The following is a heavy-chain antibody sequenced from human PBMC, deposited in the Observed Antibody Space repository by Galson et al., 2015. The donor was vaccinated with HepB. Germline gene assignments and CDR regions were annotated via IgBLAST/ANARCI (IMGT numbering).Heavy chain of an antibody. CDR1: GASIYSSRNF. CDR2: IYYSGST. J-gene: IGHJ6*03. CDR3: ARHITKDSDYMDV. Sequence: DTLSLTCTVSGASIYSSRNFWAWIRQPPGKGLEWIGSIYYSGSTNYSPSLQSRATIFLDTSKNQFSLKLRSVTAADTAVYYCARHITKDSDYMDVWGKGTTVTVSS. V-gene: IGHV4-39*01. D-gene: IGHD3-10*01.